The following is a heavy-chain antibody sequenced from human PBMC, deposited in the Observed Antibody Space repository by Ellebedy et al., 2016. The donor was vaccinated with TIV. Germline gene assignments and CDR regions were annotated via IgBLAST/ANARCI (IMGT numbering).Heavy chain of an antibody. J-gene: IGHJ4*02. CDR2: IWYDGTNQ. Sequence: PGGSLRLSCVASGFTFSTYGMPWVRQAPGKGLEWVAVIWYDGTNQYYGDSVKDRFTISRDNSKNTLYLQMGGLRAEDTAVYYCARARYNYGSGYVAVDYWGQGTLVTVSS. CDR1: GFTFSTYG. CDR3: ARARYNYGSGYVAVDY. D-gene: IGHD5-18*01. V-gene: IGHV3-33*01.